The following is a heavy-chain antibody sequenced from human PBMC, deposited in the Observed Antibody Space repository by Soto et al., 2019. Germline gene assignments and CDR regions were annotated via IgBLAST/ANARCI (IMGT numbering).Heavy chain of an antibody. D-gene: IGHD2-21*01. CDR2: ISYDGNTQ. CDR1: GFIFSGYA. Sequence: QVQLVESGGGVVQPGGSLRLSCAASGFIFSGYAMHWVRQAPGKGLEWVAVISYDGNTQYYADSVKGRFTVSRDNSNNSLYVEMTDLRDEETAKFSCAKETNAYEVNFWGRGTLFTV. CDR3: AKETNAYEVNF. V-gene: IGHV3-30-3*01. J-gene: IGHJ4*02.